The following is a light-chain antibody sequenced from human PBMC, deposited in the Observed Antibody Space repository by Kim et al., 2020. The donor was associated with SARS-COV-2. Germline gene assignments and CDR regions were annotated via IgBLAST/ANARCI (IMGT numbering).Light chain of an antibody. CDR1: SSDVGGYDY. J-gene: IGLJ1*01. Sequence: QSALTQPASVSGSPGQSISISCIGTSSDVGGYDYVSWYQQHPGKAPKLIISDVKKRPPGVSDCFSGSKFGNTASLTISGLQAEDEADYYCSSYATTPFLFGPGTKVTVL. CDR3: SSYATTPFL. V-gene: IGLV2-14*01. CDR2: DVK.